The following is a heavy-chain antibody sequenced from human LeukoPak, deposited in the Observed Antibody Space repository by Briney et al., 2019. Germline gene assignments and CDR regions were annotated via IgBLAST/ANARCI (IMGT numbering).Heavy chain of an antibody. CDR2: MTGSGATT. J-gene: IGHJ3*02. CDR3: AKVRSFGWPPDQYVFDI. D-gene: IGHD6-19*01. Sequence: GGSLRLSCAASGFIFRSYDMNWVRQAPGKGLEGVSGMTGSGATTYYADSVKGRFTISRDNSKNTLYLEMNSLRAEDTAIYHCAKVRSFGWPPDQYVFDIWGQGTMVTVSS. V-gene: IGHV3-23*01. CDR1: GFIFRSYD.